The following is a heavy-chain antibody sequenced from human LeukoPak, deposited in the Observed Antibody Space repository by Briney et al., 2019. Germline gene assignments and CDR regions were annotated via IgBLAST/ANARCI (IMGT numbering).Heavy chain of an antibody. V-gene: IGHV3-23*01. CDR2: ISGSGGST. D-gene: IGHD5-12*01. CDR3: AKGRRYSGYDSGSYYYYMDV. J-gene: IGHJ6*03. Sequence: PGGSLRLSCAASGFTFSSYAMRWVRQAPGKGLEWVSAISGSGGSTYYADSVKGRFTISRDNSKNTLYLQMNSLRAEDTAVYYCAKGRRYSGYDSGSYYYYMDVWGKGTTVTVSS. CDR1: GFTFSSYA.